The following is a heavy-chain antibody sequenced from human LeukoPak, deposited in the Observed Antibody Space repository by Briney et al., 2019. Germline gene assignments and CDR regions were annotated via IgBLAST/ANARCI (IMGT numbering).Heavy chain of an antibody. D-gene: IGHD4-17*01. CDR2: IYYSGST. CDR3: ASWGDYGYYFDY. J-gene: IGHJ4*02. V-gene: IGHV4-61*01. Sequence: SETLSLTCTVSGGSVSSGSYYWSWIRQPPGKGLEWIGYIYYSGSTKYNPSLKSRVTISIDTSKNQFSLKLSSVTAADTAMYYCASWGDYGYYFDYWGQGTLVTVSS. CDR1: GGSVSSGSYY.